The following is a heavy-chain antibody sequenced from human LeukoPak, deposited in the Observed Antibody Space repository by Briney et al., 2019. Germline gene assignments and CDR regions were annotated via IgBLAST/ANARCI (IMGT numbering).Heavy chain of an antibody. CDR1: GFTVSSNY. V-gene: IGHV4-39*01. D-gene: IGHD3-3*01. CDR3: ARQRNDFWSGYYRYYFDY. CDR2: IYYSGST. J-gene: IGHJ4*02. Sequence: PGGSLRLSCAASGFTVSSNYMSWVRQAPGKGLEWIGSIYYSGSTYYNPSLKSRVTISVDTSKNQFSLKLSSVTAADTAVYYCARQRNDFWSGYYRYYFDYWGQGTLVTVSS.